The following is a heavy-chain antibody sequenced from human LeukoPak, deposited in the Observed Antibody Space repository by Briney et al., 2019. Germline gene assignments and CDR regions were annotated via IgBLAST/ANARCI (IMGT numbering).Heavy chain of an antibody. CDR3: ARLYQLLYEGYYYYYMDG. D-gene: IGHD2-2*02. V-gene: IGHV1-69*05. J-gene: IGHJ6*03. Sequence: SLKVSCTASVGTFSTSAISWVRQAPGQGLEWMGGIIPIFGTANDAQKFQGRVTITTDESTSTAYMELSSLRSEDTAVYYCARLYQLLYEGYYYYYMDGGGKGTTVTVS. CDR1: VGTFSTSA. CDR2: IIPIFGTA.